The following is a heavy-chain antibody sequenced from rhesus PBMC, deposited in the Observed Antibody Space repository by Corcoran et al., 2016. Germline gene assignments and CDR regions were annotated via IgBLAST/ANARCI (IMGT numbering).Heavy chain of an antibody. CDR2: IYGMGSST. J-gene: IGHJ4*01. CDR1: GVSIRSSY. D-gene: IGHD6-37*01. Sequence: QLQLQESGPGLVKTSETLSVTCAVSGVSIRSSYWIWIRQTPGKGLEWIGYIYGMGSSTNYNPSLKSRVTLSVDTSKNQFSLKLSSMTAADTAVYYCVRERAVAGRLDYWGQGVLVTVSS. CDR3: VRERAVAGRLDY. V-gene: IGHV4-169*02.